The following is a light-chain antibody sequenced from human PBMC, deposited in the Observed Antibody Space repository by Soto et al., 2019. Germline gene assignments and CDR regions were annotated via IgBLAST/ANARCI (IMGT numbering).Light chain of an antibody. CDR3: CSYAGSYTFHYV. V-gene: IGLV2-11*01. CDR2: DVS. Sequence: QSVLTQPRPVSGSPGQSVTISCTGTSSDVGGYNYVSWYQQHPGKAPKLMIYDVSKRPSGVPDRFSGSKSGNTASLTISGLQAEDEADYYCCSYAGSYTFHYVFGTGSRSPS. J-gene: IGLJ1*01. CDR1: SSDVGGYNY.